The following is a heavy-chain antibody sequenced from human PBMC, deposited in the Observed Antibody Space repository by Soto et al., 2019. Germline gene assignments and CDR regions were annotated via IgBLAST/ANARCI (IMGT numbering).Heavy chain of an antibody. CDR3: ARSSICSGGSCLPWPFRLPVP. J-gene: IGHJ5*02. Sequence: EVQLVESGGGLVKPGGSLRLSCAASGFTFSSYSMNWVRQAPGKGLEWVSSISSSSSYIYYADSVKGRFTISRDNAKNSLYLQMNSLRAEDTAVYYCARSSICSGGSCLPWPFRLPVPWGQGTLVTVSS. V-gene: IGHV3-21*01. D-gene: IGHD2-15*01. CDR2: ISSSSSYI. CDR1: GFTFSSYS.